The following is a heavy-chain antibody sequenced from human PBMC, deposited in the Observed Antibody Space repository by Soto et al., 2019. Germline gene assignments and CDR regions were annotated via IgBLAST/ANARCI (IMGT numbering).Heavy chain of an antibody. CDR2: IYTSGST. D-gene: IGHD1-26*01. Sequence: PSETLSLTCTVSGGSISSYYWSWIRQPAGKGLEWIGRIYTSGSTNYNPSLKSRVTMSVDTSKNQFSLKLSSVTAADTAVYYCARDPWQYSGSYYHFDYWGQGTLVTVSS. J-gene: IGHJ4*02. V-gene: IGHV4-4*07. CDR1: GGSISSYY. CDR3: ARDPWQYSGSYYHFDY.